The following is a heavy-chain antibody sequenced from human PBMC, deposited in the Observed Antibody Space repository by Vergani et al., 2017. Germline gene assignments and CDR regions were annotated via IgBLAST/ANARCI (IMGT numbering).Heavy chain of an antibody. CDR1: GDSISSNNC. Sequence: QVQLQESGPGLVKPPGTLSLTCAVSGDSISSNNCWTWVRQPPGKGLEWIGEICHTEDTKYSPSLKSRVTVSVDESRNLFSLRLNSVTAADTAVYYCARSVAWFGGLFLPFSLWGQGTLVTVSS. D-gene: IGHD3-10*01. V-gene: IGHV4-4*03. CDR2: ICHTEDT. J-gene: IGHJ4*02. CDR3: ARSVAWFGGLFLPFSL.